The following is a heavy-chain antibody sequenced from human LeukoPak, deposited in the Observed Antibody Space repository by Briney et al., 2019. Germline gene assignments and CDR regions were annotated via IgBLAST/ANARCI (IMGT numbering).Heavy chain of an antibody. CDR2: INPNSGGT. V-gene: IGHV1-2*02. J-gene: IGHJ5*02. CDR3: ARDPPKLAAAGRWFGP. D-gene: IGHD6-13*01. Sequence: ASVKVSCKASGYTFTGYYMHWVRQAPGQGLEWMGWINPNSGGTNYAQKFQGRVTMTRDTSISTAYMELSRLRSDDTAVYYCARDPPKLAAAGRWFGPWGQGTLVTVSS. CDR1: GYTFTGYY.